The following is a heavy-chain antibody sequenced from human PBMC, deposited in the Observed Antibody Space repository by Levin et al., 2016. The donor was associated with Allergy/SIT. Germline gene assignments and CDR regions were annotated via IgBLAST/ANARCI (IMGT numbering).Heavy chain of an antibody. V-gene: IGHV4-31*02. Sequence: WIRQPPGKGLEWIGYIYYSGSTYYNPSLKSRVTISVDTSKNQFSLKLSSVTAADTAVYYCARAEDIVVLPAAMGNWFDPWGQGTLVTVSS. CDR3: ARAEDIVVLPAAMGNWFDP. J-gene: IGHJ5*02. D-gene: IGHD2-2*01. CDR2: IYYSGST.